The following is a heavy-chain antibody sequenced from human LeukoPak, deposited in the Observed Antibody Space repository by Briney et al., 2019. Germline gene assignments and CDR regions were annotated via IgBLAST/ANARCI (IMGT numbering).Heavy chain of an antibody. J-gene: IGHJ4*02. D-gene: IGHD2-2*01. V-gene: IGHV3-66*01. CDR2: IYSGGST. CDR3: AREGHCSSTSCQYYFDY. Sequence: PGGSLRLSCAASGFTVSSNYMSWVRQAPGEGLEWVSVIYSGGSTYYADSVKGRFTISRDNAKNSLYLQMNSLRAEDTAVYYCAREGHCSSTSCQYYFDYWGQGTLVTVSS. CDR1: GFTVSSNY.